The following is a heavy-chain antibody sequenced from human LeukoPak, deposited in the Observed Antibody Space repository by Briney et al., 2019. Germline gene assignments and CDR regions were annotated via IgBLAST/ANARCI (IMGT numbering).Heavy chain of an antibody. Sequence: SETLSLTCTVSGGSISSSYYYWGWIRQPPGKGLEWIGNIYYSGSTYYNPSLKGRVTISIDTSKNQFSLKLTSVTAADTAVFYCARVIGEGYDRFDYWGQGTLVTVSS. D-gene: IGHD5-24*01. V-gene: IGHV4-39*07. CDR2: IYYSGST. J-gene: IGHJ4*02. CDR3: ARVIGEGYDRFDY. CDR1: GGSISSSYYY.